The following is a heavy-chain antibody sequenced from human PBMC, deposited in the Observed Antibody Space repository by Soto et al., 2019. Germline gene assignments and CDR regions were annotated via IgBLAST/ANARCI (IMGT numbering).Heavy chain of an antibody. CDR2: IKQDGSDK. V-gene: IGHV3-7*04. CDR3: ARGGGNFDQ. D-gene: IGHD3-16*01. J-gene: IGHJ4*02. Sequence: EVQLVESGGGLVQPGGSLRLTCAASGFSLRGYWMSWVRQAPGKGLEWVANIKQDGSDKYYVDSVKGRFTISRDNAKNSVFLEMNSLRAGDTAGFFCARGGGNFDQWGQGTLITVSS. CDR1: GFSLRGYW.